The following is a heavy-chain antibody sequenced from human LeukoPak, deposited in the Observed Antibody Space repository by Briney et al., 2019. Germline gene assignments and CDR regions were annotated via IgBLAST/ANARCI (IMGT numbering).Heavy chain of an antibody. CDR1: GGTFSSYA. CDR3: ARGPSMRFGESLFYYYYYMDV. V-gene: IGHV1-8*03. Sequence: ASVKVSCKASGGTFSSYAINWVRQATGQGLEWMGWMNPNSGNTGYAQKFQGRVTITRNTSISTAYMELSSLRSEDTAVYYCARGPSMRFGESLFYYYYYMDVWGKGTTVTVSS. CDR2: MNPNSGNT. J-gene: IGHJ6*03. D-gene: IGHD3-10*01.